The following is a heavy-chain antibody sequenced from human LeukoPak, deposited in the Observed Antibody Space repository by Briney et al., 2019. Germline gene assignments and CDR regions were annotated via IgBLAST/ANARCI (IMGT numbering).Heavy chain of an antibody. CDR2: IYHSGST. V-gene: IGHV4-4*02. CDR3: ARVEFIAAAVTYDY. CDR1: GGSISSSNW. D-gene: IGHD6-13*01. Sequence: KPSETLSLTCAVSGGSISSSNWWSWVHQPPGKGLEWIGEIYHSGSTNYNPSLKSRVTISVDKPKNQFSLKLSSVTAADTAVYYCARVEFIAAAVTYDYWGQGTLVTVSS. J-gene: IGHJ4*02.